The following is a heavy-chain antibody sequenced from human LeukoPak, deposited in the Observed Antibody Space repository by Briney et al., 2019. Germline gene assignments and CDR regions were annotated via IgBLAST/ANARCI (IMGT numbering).Heavy chain of an antibody. D-gene: IGHD3-3*01. CDR3: ARGVPEYYDFWSGYFYYFDY. V-gene: IGHV4-59*01. CDR1: GGSITSDY. J-gene: IGHJ4*02. Sequence: SETLSLTCIVSGGSITSDYWTWIRQSPGKGLEWIGYVYYTGSTNYHPSFKSRITISMDTSKNQFSLKLTSVTDADTAVYYCARGVPEYYDFWSGYFYYFDYWGQGTLVTVSS. CDR2: VYYTGST.